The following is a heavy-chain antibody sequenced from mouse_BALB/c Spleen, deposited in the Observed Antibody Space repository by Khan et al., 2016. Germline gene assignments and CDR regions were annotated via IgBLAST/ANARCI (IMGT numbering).Heavy chain of an antibody. Sequence: QIQLVQSGPELKKPGETVKTSCKASGYTFTNYGVHWVKQAPGKGLKWMGWINTNTGAPTYAEEFKGRFAFSLETSASTAFLQIDNLKNEDTATYFCARWYGNYALDYWGQGTSVTVSS. D-gene: IGHD2-10*02. V-gene: IGHV9-3*02. J-gene: IGHJ4*01. CDR1: GYTFTNYG. CDR2: INTNTGAP. CDR3: ARWYGNYALDY.